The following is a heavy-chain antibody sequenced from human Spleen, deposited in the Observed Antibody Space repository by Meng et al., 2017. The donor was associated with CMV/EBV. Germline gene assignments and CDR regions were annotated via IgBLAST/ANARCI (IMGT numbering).Heavy chain of an antibody. J-gene: IGHJ4*02. CDR1: GFNFSTYW. D-gene: IGHD3-3*01. CDR2: INSDGSST. Sequence: GGSLRLSCAASGFNFSTYWMHWVLQVPGKGLVWVSRINSDGSSTTYADSVKGRFTISRDNAKNTLYLQMTGLRAEDTAVYYCAKIGGVFWNGYLFDYWGQGTLVTVSS. CDR3: AKIGGVFWNGYLFDY. V-gene: IGHV3-74*03.